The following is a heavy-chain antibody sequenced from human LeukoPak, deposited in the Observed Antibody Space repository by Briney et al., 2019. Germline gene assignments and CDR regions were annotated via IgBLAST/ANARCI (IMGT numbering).Heavy chain of an antibody. Sequence: GESLKISCKGFGYSFSYYWIGWVRQMPGKGLEWMGIIYPGDSDTRYSPSFQGQVTISADKSISTAYLQWSSLGASDTAMCYCARCGEMATISSCYFDYWGQGTLVTVSS. D-gene: IGHD5-24*01. CDR2: IYPGDSDT. CDR3: ARCGEMATISSCYFDY. J-gene: IGHJ4*02. V-gene: IGHV5-51*01. CDR1: GYSFSYYW.